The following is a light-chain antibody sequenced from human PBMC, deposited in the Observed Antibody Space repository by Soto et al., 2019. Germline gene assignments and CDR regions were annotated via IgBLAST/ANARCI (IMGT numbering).Light chain of an antibody. CDR3: AAWAYGRSGVL. J-gene: IGLJ3*02. CDR1: SSNIGTND. V-gene: IGLV1-47*01. Sequence: QSVLTQPPSASGTPGQRVTISCSGSSSNIGTNDAFWYQQLPGTAPKLLIYRSNQRPSGVPDRFSGAKSGTSASLAISGLGSEYEADYYCAAWAYGRSGVLFGGGTKLTVL. CDR2: RSN.